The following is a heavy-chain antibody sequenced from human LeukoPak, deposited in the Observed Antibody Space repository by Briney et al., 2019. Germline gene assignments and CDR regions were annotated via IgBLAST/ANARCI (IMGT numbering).Heavy chain of an antibody. CDR1: GYTFTSYY. CDR2: INPSGGST. J-gene: IGHJ6*02. V-gene: IGHV1-46*01. CDR3: AREEALYGMDV. Sequence: ASVKVSCKASGYTFTSYYMHWVRQAPGQGLEWMGIINPSGGSTSYAQRFQGRVTMTRDTSTSTVYMELSSLRSEDTAVYYCAREEALYGMDVWGQGTTVTVSS.